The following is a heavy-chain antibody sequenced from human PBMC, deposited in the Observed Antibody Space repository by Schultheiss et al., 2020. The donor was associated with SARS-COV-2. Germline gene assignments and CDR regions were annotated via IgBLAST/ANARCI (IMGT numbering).Heavy chain of an antibody. CDR1: GFTFSSYW. CDR3: ASLYDSSGYYIDY. D-gene: IGHD3-22*01. J-gene: IGHJ4*02. CDR2: INSDGSST. Sequence: GGSLRLSCAASGFTFSSYWMHWVRQAPGKGLVWVSRINSDGSSTSYADSVKGRFTIARDNSKNTLYLQMNSLRDEDTAVYYCASLYDSSGYYIDYWGQGTLVTVSS. V-gene: IGHV3-74*01.